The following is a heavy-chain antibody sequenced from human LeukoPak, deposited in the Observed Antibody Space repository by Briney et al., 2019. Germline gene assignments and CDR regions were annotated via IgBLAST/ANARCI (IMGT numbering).Heavy chain of an antibody. CDR1: GGTFSSYA. CDR3: AKAGRGGGPYQLLVQHSSSWYYFDY. CDR2: IIPIFGTA. J-gene: IGHJ4*02. Sequence: SVKVSCKASGGTFSSYAISWVRQAPGQGLEWMGGIIPIFGTANYAQKFQGRVTITADESTSTAYMELSSLRAEDTAVYYCAKAGRGGGPYQLLVQHSSSWYYFDYWGQGTLVTVSS. V-gene: IGHV1-69*13. D-gene: IGHD6-13*01.